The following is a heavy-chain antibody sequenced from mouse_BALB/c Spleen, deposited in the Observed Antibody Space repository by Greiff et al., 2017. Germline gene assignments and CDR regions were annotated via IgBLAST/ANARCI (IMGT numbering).Heavy chain of an antibody. V-gene: IGHV6-6*02. CDR1: GFTFSNYW. CDR3: TRQGLSYAMDY. D-gene: IGHD1-1*02. CDR2: IRLKSNNYAT. J-gene: IGHJ4*01. Sequence: EVKLVESGGGLVQPGGSMKLSCVASGFTFSNYWMNWVRQSPEKGLEWVAEIRLKSNNYATHYAESVKGRFTISRDDSKSGVYLQMNNLRAEDTGIYYCTRQGLSYAMDYWGQGTSVTVSS.